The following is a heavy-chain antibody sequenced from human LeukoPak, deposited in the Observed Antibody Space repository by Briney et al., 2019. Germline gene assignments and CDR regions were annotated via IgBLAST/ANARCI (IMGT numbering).Heavy chain of an antibody. V-gene: IGHV4-39*07. CDR1: GGSISSSSYY. CDR3: ARSISRDGYNFEFCFDP. J-gene: IGHJ5*02. Sequence: SETLSLTCTVSGGSISSSSYYWGWIRQPPGKGLEWIGSIYYSGSTYYNPSLKSRVTISVDTSKNQFSLKLSSVTAADTAVYYCARSISRDGYNFEFCFDPWGQGTLVTVSS. D-gene: IGHD5-24*01. CDR2: IYYSGST.